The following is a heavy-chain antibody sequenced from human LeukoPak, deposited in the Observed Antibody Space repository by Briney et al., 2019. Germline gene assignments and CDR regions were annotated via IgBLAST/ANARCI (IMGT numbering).Heavy chain of an antibody. CDR2: IHYDGNNK. J-gene: IGHJ6*03. D-gene: IGHD6-6*01. Sequence: GGSLRLSCAASGFSFSSSAMHWVRQAPGKGLDWVAFIHYDGNNKYYADSVKGRFTISRDNSKNTVYLQMNSLRAEDTAVYYCARVEYSSSSWGDYYYYYMDVWGKGTTVTVSS. CDR3: ARVEYSSSSWGDYYYYYMDV. V-gene: IGHV3-30*02. CDR1: GFSFSSSA.